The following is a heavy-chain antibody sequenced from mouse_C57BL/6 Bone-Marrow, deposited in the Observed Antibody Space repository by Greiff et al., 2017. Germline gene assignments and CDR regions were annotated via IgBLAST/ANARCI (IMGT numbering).Heavy chain of an antibody. D-gene: IGHD1-1*01. CDR1: GYTFTSYG. Sequence: VQLVESGAELARPGASVKLSCKASGYTFTSYGISWVKQRTGQGLEWIGEIYPRSGNTYYNEKFKGKATLTADKSSSTAYMELRSLPSEDSAVYFCARANYYGSSYGFFAYWGQGTLVTVSA. J-gene: IGHJ3*01. CDR3: ARANYYGSSYGFFAY. CDR2: IYPRSGNT. V-gene: IGHV1-81*01.